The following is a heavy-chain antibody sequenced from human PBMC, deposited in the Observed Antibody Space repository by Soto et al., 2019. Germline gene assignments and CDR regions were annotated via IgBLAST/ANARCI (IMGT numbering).Heavy chain of an antibody. Sequence: SQTLSLTCVGSGDTVSSNSVAWNWVRQSPSRGLERLGRTYYRARWYSDYAVSVRSRIDINADTSKNQVSLQRNSVTPEDTAVYYCARSEEDSDYYYYGMDVWGQGTTVTVS. J-gene: IGHJ6*02. V-gene: IGHV6-1*01. CDR3: ARSEEDSDYYYYGMDV. CDR1: GDTVSSNSVA. CDR2: TYYRARWYS. D-gene: IGHD2-15*01.